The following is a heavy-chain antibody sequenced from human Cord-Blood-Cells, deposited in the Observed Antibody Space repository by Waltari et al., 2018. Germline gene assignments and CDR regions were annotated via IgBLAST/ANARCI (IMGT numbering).Heavy chain of an antibody. V-gene: IGHV4-39*07. J-gene: IGHJ4*02. Sequence: QLQLQASGPGLVKPSETLSLTCPVSGGSLSSRSYYWGWIRQPPGKGLEWIGSIYYSGSTYYNPSLKSRVTISVDTSKNQFSLKLSSVTAADTAVYYCARRGRDSGSYYFDYWGQGTLVTVSS. CDR1: GGSLSSRSYY. CDR3: ARRGRDSGSYYFDY. CDR2: IYYSGST. D-gene: IGHD1-26*01.